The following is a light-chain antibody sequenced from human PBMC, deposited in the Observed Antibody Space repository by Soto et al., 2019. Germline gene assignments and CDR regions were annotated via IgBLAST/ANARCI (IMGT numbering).Light chain of an antibody. CDR2: DAS. Sequence: EIVLTQSPGTLSLSPGERATLSCRSSQSVSSSYLAWYQQKPGQAPRLLIYDASNRATGIPDRFSGSGSGTDFTLTISRLEPEDFAVYYCQQYSTSTPFGQGTKVEIK. J-gene: IGKJ1*01. V-gene: IGKV3-20*01. CDR3: QQYSTSTP. CDR1: QSVSSSY.